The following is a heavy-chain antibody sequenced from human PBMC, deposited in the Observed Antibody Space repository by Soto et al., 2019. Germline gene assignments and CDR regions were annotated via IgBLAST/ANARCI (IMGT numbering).Heavy chain of an antibody. D-gene: IGHD3-22*01. J-gene: IGHJ6*02. CDR1: GFTVSSNY. CDR2: IYSGGST. CDR3: ARADYYYDSSGYPYGMDV. Sequence: PGGSLRLSCAASGFTVSSNYMSWVRQAPGKGLEWVSVIYSGGSTYYADSVKGRFTISRHNSKNTLYLQMNSLRAEDTAVYYCARADYYYDSSGYPYGMDVWGQGTTLTVSS. V-gene: IGHV3-53*04.